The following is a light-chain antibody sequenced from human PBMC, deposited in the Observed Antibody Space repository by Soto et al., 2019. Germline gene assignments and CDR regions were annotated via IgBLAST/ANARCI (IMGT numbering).Light chain of an antibody. V-gene: IGKV1-39*01. CDR1: QSISNY. Sequence: DIQMTQSPSSLSASVGDRVTITCRASQSISNYLYWYQQKPGKAPKLLIYAASSLQSGVPSRFSGSGSGTDFTLTISSLQPEDFATYYCQQSYSTLYTFGQGTKLEIK. CDR3: QQSYSTLYT. CDR2: AAS. J-gene: IGKJ2*01.